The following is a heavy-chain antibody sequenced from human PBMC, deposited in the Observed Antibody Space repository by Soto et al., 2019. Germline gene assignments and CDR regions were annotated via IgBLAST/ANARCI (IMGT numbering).Heavy chain of an antibody. CDR3: ARGGSLNWYFDL. CDR2: INSDGSST. D-gene: IGHD2-15*01. CDR1: GFTFSSYW. Sequence: EVQLVESGGGLVQPGGSLRLSCAASGFTFSSYWMHWVRQAPGKGLVWVSRINSDGSSTSYADSVKGRFTISRDNAKNTLYLQMNCLRVEDTAVYYCARGGSLNWYFDLWCRGTLVTVSS. V-gene: IGHV3-74*01. J-gene: IGHJ2*01.